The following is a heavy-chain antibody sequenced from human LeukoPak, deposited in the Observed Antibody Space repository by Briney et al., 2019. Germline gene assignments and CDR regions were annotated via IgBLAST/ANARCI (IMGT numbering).Heavy chain of an antibody. Sequence: GGSLRLSCAASGFTFSSYSMNWVRQAPGKGLEWVSYISSSSSTIYYADSVKGRFTISRDNSKNTLYLQMNSLRAEDTAVYYCAKDRDSSGWYRRRAFQHWGQGTLVTVSS. D-gene: IGHD6-19*01. CDR1: GFTFSSYS. CDR2: ISSSSSTI. J-gene: IGHJ1*01. CDR3: AKDRDSSGWYRRRAFQH. V-gene: IGHV3-48*01.